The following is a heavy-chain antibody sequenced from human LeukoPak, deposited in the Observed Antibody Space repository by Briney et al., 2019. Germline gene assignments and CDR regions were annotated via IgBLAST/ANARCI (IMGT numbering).Heavy chain of an antibody. CDR2: IYYSGST. Sequence: SETLSLTCTVSGGSISSYYWSWIRQPPGKGLEWIGYIYYSGSTNYNPSLKSRVTISVDTSKNQFSLKLSSVTAADTAVYYCARHAIVVPDAFDIWGQRTMVTVSS. CDR1: GGSISSYY. D-gene: IGHD2-21*01. V-gene: IGHV4-59*08. CDR3: ARHAIVVPDAFDI. J-gene: IGHJ3*02.